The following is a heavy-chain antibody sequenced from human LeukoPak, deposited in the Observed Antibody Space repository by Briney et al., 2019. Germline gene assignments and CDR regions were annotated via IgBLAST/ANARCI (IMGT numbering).Heavy chain of an antibody. D-gene: IGHD3-22*01. J-gene: IGHJ4*02. V-gene: IGHV4-30-4*08. Sequence: PSETLSLTCTVSGGSISSGDYYWSWIRQPPRKGLEWIGYIYYSGSTYYNPSLKSRVTISVDTSKNQFSLKLSSVTAADTAVYYCARVSGGYFDYWGQGTLSPSPQ. CDR1: GGSISSGDYY. CDR2: IYYSGST. CDR3: ARVSGGYFDY.